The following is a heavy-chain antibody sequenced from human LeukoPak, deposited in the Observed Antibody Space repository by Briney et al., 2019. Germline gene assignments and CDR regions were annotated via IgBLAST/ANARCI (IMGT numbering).Heavy chain of an antibody. J-gene: IGHJ4*01. D-gene: IGHD3-22*01. CDR2: INHSGST. V-gene: IGHV4-34*01. CDR3: ARVQDFETRGYYLGY. CDR1: GGSFSDYY. Sequence: SETLSLTCAVYGGSFSDYYLNWIRQPPGKGLEWIGEINHSGSTNYNPSLKSRVTMSVDTFKNQFSLTLSSVTAADTAVYYCARVQDFETRGYYLGYWGHGTLVTVSS.